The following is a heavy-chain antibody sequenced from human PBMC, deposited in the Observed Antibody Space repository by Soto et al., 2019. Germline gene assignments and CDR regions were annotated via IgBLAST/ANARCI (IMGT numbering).Heavy chain of an antibody. CDR3: PRDHPTMDGSGSRAFDI. V-gene: IGHV4-31*03. CDR2: IYYSGST. CDR1: GGSISSGGYY. J-gene: IGHJ3*02. Sequence: PSETLSLTCTVSGGSISSGGYYWSWIRQHPGKGLEWIGYIYYSGSTYYNPSLKSRVTISVDTSKNQFSLKLSSVTAADTAVYYCPRDHPTMDGSGSRAFDIWGQGTMVTVSS. D-gene: IGHD3-10*01.